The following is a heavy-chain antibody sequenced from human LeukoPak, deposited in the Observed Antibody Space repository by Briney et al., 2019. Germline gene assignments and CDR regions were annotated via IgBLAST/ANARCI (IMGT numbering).Heavy chain of an antibody. CDR1: GFTFRSYA. J-gene: IGHJ3*02. CDR2: ISGSGGST. Sequence: PGGSLRLSCAASGFTFRSYAMSWVRQAPGKGLEWVSAISGSGGSTYYADSVKGRFTISRDNSKNTLYLQMNSLRAEDTAVYYCAKARDVHDAFDIWGQGTMVTVSS. V-gene: IGHV3-23*01. CDR3: AKARDVHDAFDI. D-gene: IGHD6-6*01.